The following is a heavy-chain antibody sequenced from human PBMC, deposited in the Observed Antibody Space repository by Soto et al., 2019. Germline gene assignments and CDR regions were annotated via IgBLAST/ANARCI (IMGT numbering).Heavy chain of an antibody. CDR2: IYWDDDK. CDR3: AHRVLRTVFGLVTTTAIYFDF. J-gene: IGHJ4*02. D-gene: IGHD3-3*01. CDR1: GFPLTTSGVG. Sequence: QITLNESGPTQVKPRQTLTLTCTFSGFPLTTSGVGVGWIRQSPGKAPEWLALIYWDDDKGYSPSLKSRLTITKDTSKNPLVLTMADLDPADTATYYCAHRVLRTVFGLVTTTAIYFDFWGQGTPVAVSS. V-gene: IGHV2-5*02.